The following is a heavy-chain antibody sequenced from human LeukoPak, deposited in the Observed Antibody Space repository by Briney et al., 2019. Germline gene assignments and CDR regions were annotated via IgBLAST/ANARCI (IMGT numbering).Heavy chain of an antibody. J-gene: IGHJ6*03. D-gene: IGHD3-3*01. CDR1: GFTFSSYW. V-gene: IGHV3-7*04. CDR3: ARVQYYDFWSGDEFYYYYYYMDV. Sequence: GGSLRLSCAASGFTFSSYWMSWVRQAPGKGLEWVANIKQDGSEKYYVDSVKGRFTISRDNAKNSLYLQMNSLRAEDTAVYYCARVQYYDFWSGDEFYYYYYYMDVWGKGTTVTVSS. CDR2: IKQDGSEK.